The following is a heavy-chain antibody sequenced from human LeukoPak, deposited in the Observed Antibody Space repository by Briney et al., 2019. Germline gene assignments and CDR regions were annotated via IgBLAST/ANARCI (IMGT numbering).Heavy chain of an antibody. CDR3: ARETQLRSPTLSYYYYYMDV. CDR1: GFTFSSYW. CDR2: IKQDGSEK. J-gene: IGHJ6*03. Sequence: GVALRLSCAASGFTFSSYWMSWVRQAPGKGREWVANIKQDGSEKYYVDSLKGRFTISRDNAKNSLHLELNSMSADDTAVYYCARETQLRSPTLSYYYYYMDVWGKGTTVTVSS. V-gene: IGHV3-7*01. D-gene: IGHD2-2*01.